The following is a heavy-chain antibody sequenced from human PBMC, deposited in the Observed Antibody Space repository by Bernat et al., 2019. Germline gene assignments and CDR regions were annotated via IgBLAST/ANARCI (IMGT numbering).Heavy chain of an antibody. CDR2: IRYDGSNK. J-gene: IGHJ2*01. Sequence: QVQLVESGGGVVQPGGSLRLSCAASGFTFSSYGMHWVRQAPGKGLEWVAFIRYDGSNKYYADSVKGRFTISRDNSKNTLYLQMNSLRAEDTAVYYCANIGVGISWYIDLWGRGTLVTVSS. CDR3: ANIGVGISWYIDL. V-gene: IGHV3-30*02. CDR1: GFTFSSYG. D-gene: IGHD2-21*01.